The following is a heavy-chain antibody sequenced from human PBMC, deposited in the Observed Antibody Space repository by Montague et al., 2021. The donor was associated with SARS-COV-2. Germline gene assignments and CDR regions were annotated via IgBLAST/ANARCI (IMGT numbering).Heavy chain of an antibody. V-gene: IGHV3-9*01. D-gene: IGHD3-16*01. CDR3: AKDHYASGKMGFFDL. J-gene: IGHJ2*01. CDR2: INWNSGSV. Sequence: SLRLSCPASGFKFYDSAMYWVRQAPGKGLEWVSGINWNSGSVDYADSVKGRFTISRDNTKNSLFLQMNSLRTEDTALYYCAKDHYASGKMGFFDLWGRGTLVTVSS. CDR1: GFKFYDSA.